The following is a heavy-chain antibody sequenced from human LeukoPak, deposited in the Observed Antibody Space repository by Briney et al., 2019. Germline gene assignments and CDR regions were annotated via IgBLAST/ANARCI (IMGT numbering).Heavy chain of an antibody. D-gene: IGHD1-26*01. CDR1: GFTFSSYP. Sequence: GGSLRLPCAASGFTFSSYPMNWVRQAPGKGLEWVSDISGSGGATFYGDSVQGRFTISRDNSSDTLYLQMSSLRAEDTAVYYCGKYLQTAVGANDYWGQGTLVTVSS. V-gene: IGHV3-23*01. CDR3: GKYLQTAVGANDY. J-gene: IGHJ4*02. CDR2: ISGSGGAT.